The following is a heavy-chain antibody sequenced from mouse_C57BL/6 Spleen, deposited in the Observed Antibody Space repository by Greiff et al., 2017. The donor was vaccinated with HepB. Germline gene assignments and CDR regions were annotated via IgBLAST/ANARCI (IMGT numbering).Heavy chain of an antibody. D-gene: IGHD1-1*01. Sequence: VQLQQSGADLVKAGASVKMSCKASGYTFTSYWMHWVKQRLGQGLEWFAETNPTNGRTYYNEKFKSKATLTVDKSSSTAYMLLSGPTFEDSAVYDCARIKKIVATYLDYWGQGTTLTVSS. CDR2: TNPTNGRT. CDR3: ARIKKIVATYLDY. J-gene: IGHJ2*01. V-gene: IGHV1S81*02. CDR1: GYTFTSYW.